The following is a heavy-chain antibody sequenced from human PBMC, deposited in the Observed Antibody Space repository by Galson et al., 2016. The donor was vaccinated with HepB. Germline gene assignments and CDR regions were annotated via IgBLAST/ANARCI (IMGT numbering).Heavy chain of an antibody. J-gene: IGHJ3*02. V-gene: IGHV3-33*01. CDR3: ARVPNQGVTPFDI. CDR2: IWYDGTNK. Sequence: SLRLSCAASGFIFSSYGMHWVRQAPGKGLEWVAVIWYDGTNKYYADSVKDRFTIPRDNSKNTLYLQMDSLRVEDTAVYYFARVPNQGVTPFDIWAQGTMVTVSS. D-gene: IGHD3-10*01. CDR1: GFIFSSYG.